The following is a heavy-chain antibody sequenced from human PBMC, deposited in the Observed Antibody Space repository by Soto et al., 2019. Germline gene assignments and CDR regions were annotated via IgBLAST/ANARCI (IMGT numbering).Heavy chain of an antibody. CDR1: GFTFSSYA. V-gene: IGHV3-23*01. Sequence: EVQLLESGGGLVQPGGSLRLSCAASGFTFSSYAMSWVRQAPGKGLEWVSVITGSGGTTYYADSVNGRFTISRDNSKETLYLQMKNLRDDATAVYYCAKVHDSSGHYYDPFDYWGQGTLVMVSS. CDR2: ITGSGGTT. J-gene: IGHJ4*02. CDR3: AKVHDSSGHYYDPFDY. D-gene: IGHD3-22*01.